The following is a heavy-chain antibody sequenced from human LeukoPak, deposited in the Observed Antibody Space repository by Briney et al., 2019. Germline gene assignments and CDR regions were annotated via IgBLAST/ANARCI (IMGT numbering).Heavy chain of an antibody. Sequence: GGSLRLSCAASGFTFSSYAMSWVRQAPGKGLEWVSAISGSGGSTYYADSVKGRFTISRDNSKNTLYLQMNSLTVEDTAVYYCSKSRDGYNHGLHWGQGTLVTVSS. D-gene: IGHD5-24*01. CDR2: ISGSGGST. J-gene: IGHJ4*02. CDR3: SKSRDGYNHGLH. V-gene: IGHV3-23*01. CDR1: GFTFSSYA.